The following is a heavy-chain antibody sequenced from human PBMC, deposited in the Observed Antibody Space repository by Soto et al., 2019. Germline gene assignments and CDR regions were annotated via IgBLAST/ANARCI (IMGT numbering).Heavy chain of an antibody. D-gene: IGHD1-26*01. Sequence: EVQVLESGGGLVQPGGSLRLSCAASGFTFSSFGMNWVRQAQGRGLEWVSGVRSDGDTTYNAESVKGRFTVSRDTSKNTVYLQMNSLRAEDTAVYYCAKGKGVGATPDGANCWGQGTPVTVSS. CDR1: GFTFSSFG. CDR2: VRSDGDTT. CDR3: AKGKGVGATPDGANC. J-gene: IGHJ4*02. V-gene: IGHV3-23*01.